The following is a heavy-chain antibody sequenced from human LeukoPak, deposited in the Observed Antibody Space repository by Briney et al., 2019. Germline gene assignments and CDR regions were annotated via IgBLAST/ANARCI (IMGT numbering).Heavy chain of an antibody. J-gene: IGHJ3*02. Sequence: PSQTLSLTCTVSGGSISSGSYYWSWIRQPAGKGLEWIGRIYTSGSTNYNPSLKSRVTISVDTSKNQFSLKLSSVTAADTAVYYCARGLSEITMIVVVITDAFDIWGQGTMVTVSS. CDR1: GGSISSGSYY. CDR2: IYTSGST. V-gene: IGHV4-61*02. CDR3: ARGLSEITMIVVVITDAFDI. D-gene: IGHD3-22*01.